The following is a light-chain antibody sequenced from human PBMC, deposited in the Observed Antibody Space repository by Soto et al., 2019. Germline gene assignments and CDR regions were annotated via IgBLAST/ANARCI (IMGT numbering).Light chain of an antibody. CDR2: GAS. CDR1: QSIRSN. Sequence: EIVMTQSPATLSVSPGERVTLSCRASQSIRSNLAWYQQQPGQTPRLLIYGASTRATDIPARFSGSGSGTEFTLTVSSLQSEDFAVYYCQPYNSWPLTFSGGTKVEIK. CDR3: QPYNSWPLT. V-gene: IGKV3D-15*01. J-gene: IGKJ4*01.